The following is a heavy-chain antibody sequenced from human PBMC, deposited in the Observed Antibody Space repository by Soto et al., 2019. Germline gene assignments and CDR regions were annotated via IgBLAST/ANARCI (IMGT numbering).Heavy chain of an antibody. CDR2: ISYDGSNK. Sequence: QGQLVESGGGVVQPGRSLRLSCAASGFTFSNYGMHWVRQAPGKGLEWVAVISYDGSNKYYADSVKGRFTISRDNSKNTLYLQMNSLRAEDMAVYYCAKELGSGSYLFDAFDIWGQGTMVTVSS. CDR1: GFTFSNYG. D-gene: IGHD1-26*01. V-gene: IGHV3-30*18. J-gene: IGHJ3*02. CDR3: AKELGSGSYLFDAFDI.